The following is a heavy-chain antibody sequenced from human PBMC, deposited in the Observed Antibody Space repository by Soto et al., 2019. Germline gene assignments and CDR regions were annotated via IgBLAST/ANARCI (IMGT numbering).Heavy chain of an antibody. Sequence: QITLKASGPTLVKPTQTLTLTCTFSGFSLTTDRVGVGWIRQPPGEALEWLAVIYWDDSKTYRPSLESRLTITKDTSKNQVALTMTNMDSLDTATYYCAHAYGGRSLYWGQGTLVTVSS. CDR3: AHAYGGRSLY. V-gene: IGHV2-5*02. CDR1: GFSLTTDRVG. J-gene: IGHJ4*02. CDR2: IYWDDSK. D-gene: IGHD1-26*01.